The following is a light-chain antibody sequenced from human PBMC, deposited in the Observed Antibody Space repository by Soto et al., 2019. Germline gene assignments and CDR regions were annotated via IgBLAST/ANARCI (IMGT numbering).Light chain of an antibody. J-gene: IGLJ2*01. CDR3: SSYTTRGTVV. CDR2: DVT. CDR1: SSDVGRYNY. V-gene: IGLV2-14*01. Sequence: QSVLTQPASVSGSPGQSITISCTGTSSDVGRYNYVSWYQQHPGKAPKLMIYDVTNRPSGVSNHFSGSKSGNTASLTISGLQAEDEADYYCSSYTTRGTVVFGGGTQLTVL.